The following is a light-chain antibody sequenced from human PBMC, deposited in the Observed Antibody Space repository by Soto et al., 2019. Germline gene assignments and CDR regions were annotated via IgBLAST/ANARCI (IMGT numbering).Light chain of an antibody. CDR2: KAS. Sequence: STLSASVGDRVTITCRASQSISSWLAWYQQKPGKAPKPLIYKASSLESGVPSRFSGSGSGTEFTLTISSPQPDDFATYYCQQYNSYSRTFGQGTKVDIK. CDR3: QQYNSYSRT. CDR1: QSISSW. J-gene: IGKJ2*01. V-gene: IGKV1-5*03.